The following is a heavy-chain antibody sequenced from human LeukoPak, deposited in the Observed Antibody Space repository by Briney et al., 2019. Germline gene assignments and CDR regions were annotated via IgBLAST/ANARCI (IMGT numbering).Heavy chain of an antibody. CDR2: ISGDGGST. J-gene: IGHJ4*02. CDR3: AKDKAAGYYFDY. V-gene: IGHV3-43*02. CDR1: GFTFDDYA. D-gene: IGHD6-13*01. Sequence: GGSLRLSCAASGFTFDDYAMHWVGQAPGKGLEWVSLISGDGGSTYYADPVKGRFTISRDNSKNSLYLQMNSLRTEDTALYYCAKDKAAGYYFDYWGQGTLVTVSS.